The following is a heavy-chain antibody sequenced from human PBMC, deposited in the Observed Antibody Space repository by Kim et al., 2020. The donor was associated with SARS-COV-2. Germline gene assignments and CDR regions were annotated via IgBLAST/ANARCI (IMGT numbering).Heavy chain of an antibody. V-gene: IGHV4-4*02. CDR1: GGSISSSNW. D-gene: IGHD1-1*01. CDR2: IYHSWRT. Sequence: SETLSLTCGVSGGSISSSNWWSWVRQPPGKVLEWIGEIYHSWRTNYNQYLKSRVTISVDKSKNQFSLKMSSVTAADSAFYYCARSGEGGWFDPWGQGTLVIVSS. CDR3: ARSGEGGWFDP. J-gene: IGHJ5*02.